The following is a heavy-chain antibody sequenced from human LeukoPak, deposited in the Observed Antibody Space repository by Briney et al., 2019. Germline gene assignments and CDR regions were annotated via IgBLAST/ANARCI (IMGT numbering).Heavy chain of an antibody. Sequence: SETLSLTCTVSGGSINSYYWSWIRQPPGKGLEWIGHIYYSGYSSYTPSLKSRVTISVDTSKNQFSLTLSSVTAADTAVYYCARHQPLIAVASTGYFDLWGRGTLVTVS. CDR1: GGSINSYY. V-gene: IGHV4-59*08. CDR2: IYYSGYS. D-gene: IGHD6-19*01. CDR3: ARHQPLIAVASTGYFDL. J-gene: IGHJ2*01.